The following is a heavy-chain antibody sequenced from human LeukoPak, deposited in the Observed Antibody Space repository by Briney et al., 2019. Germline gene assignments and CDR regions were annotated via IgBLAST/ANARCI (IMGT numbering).Heavy chain of an antibody. J-gene: IGHJ6*02. CDR2: IYYSGST. Sequence: SETLSLTCTVSGGSISSYYWSWIRQPPGKGLDWIGYIYYSGSTNYNPSLKSRVTISVDTSKNQFSLTLSSVTAADTAVYYCARLSKYGSGTYYPDVWGRGTTVTVSS. V-gene: IGHV4-59*08. CDR1: GGSISSYY. D-gene: IGHD3-10*01. CDR3: ARLSKYGSGTYYPDV.